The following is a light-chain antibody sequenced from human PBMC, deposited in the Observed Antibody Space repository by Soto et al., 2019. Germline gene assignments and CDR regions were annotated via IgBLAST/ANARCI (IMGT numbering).Light chain of an antibody. Sequence: TVMTQPPATPSLSPRERAPPSFRASESVSSHLAWYQQKPGQPPRLLIYDASNRATGIPARFSGSGSGTDFTLTISSLEPEDFAVYYCQQYGSSGTFGQGTKVDIK. CDR3: QQYGSSGT. CDR1: ESVSSH. J-gene: IGKJ1*01. V-gene: IGKV3-11*01. CDR2: DAS.